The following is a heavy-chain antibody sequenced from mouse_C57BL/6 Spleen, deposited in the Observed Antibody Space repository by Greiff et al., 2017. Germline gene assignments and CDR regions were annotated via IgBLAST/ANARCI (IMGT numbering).Heavy chain of an antibody. CDR3: ARGGSHYCDY. Sequence: VQLQQPGAELVMPGASVKLSCKASGYTFTSYWMHWVKQRPGQGLEWIGEIDPSDSYTNYNQKFKGKSTLTVDKSSSTAYMQRSSLTSEDSAVYYCARGGSHYCDYWGQGTTLTVSS. V-gene: IGHV1-69*01. J-gene: IGHJ2*01. CDR2: IDPSDSYT. CDR1: GYTFTSYW. D-gene: IGHD6-1*01.